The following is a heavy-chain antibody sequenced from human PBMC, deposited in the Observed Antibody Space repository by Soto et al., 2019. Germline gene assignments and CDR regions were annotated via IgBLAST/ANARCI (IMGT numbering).Heavy chain of an antibody. Sequence: SVKVSCKDSGGTFSSYSISWVRQAPGQGLEWMGGIIPIFGTANYAQKFQGRVTITADESTSTAYTELSSLRSEDTAVYYCARGHSSSYYYYGMDVWGQGTTVTVSS. CDR3: ARGHSSSYYYYGMDV. V-gene: IGHV1-69*13. D-gene: IGHD6-6*01. CDR1: GGTFSSYS. CDR2: IIPIFGTA. J-gene: IGHJ6*02.